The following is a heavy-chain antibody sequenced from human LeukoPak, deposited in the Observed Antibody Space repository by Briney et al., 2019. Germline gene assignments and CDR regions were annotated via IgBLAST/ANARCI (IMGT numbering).Heavy chain of an antibody. Sequence: GASVTVSCKASGYTFTGYYMHWVRQAPGQGLEWMGWINPNSGGTNYAQKFQGRVTMTRDTSISTAYMELSRLRSDDTAVYYCARDHYDILTGYYLEWFDPWGQGTLVTVSS. V-gene: IGHV1-2*02. CDR2: INPNSGGT. CDR3: ARDHYDILTGYYLEWFDP. D-gene: IGHD3-9*01. J-gene: IGHJ5*02. CDR1: GYTFTGYY.